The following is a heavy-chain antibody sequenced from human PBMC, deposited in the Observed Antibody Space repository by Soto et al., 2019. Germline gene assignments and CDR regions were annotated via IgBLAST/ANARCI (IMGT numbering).Heavy chain of an antibody. Sequence: SETLSLTCAAYGGSFSGYYWSWIRQPPGKGLEWIGEINHSGSTNYNPSLKSRVTISVDTSKNQFSLKLSSVTAADTAVYYCARSRWGYSGRWFDPWGQGTLVTVSS. J-gene: IGHJ5*02. CDR3: ARSRWGYSGRWFDP. V-gene: IGHV4-34*01. CDR2: INHSGST. D-gene: IGHD2-21*01. CDR1: GGSFSGYY.